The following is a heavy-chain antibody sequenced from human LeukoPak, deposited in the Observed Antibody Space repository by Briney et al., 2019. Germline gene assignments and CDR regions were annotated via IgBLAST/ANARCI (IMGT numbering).Heavy chain of an antibody. J-gene: IGHJ4*02. D-gene: IGHD2-8*01. CDR2: ISYDGSNK. CDR3: ARDPMADFDY. V-gene: IGHV3-30-3*01. CDR1: GFTFSSYA. Sequence: GRSLRLSCAASGFTFSSYAMHWVRQAPGKGLKWVAVISYDGSNKYYADSVKGRFTISRDNSKNTLYLQMNSLRAEDTAVYYCARDPMADFDYWGQGALVTVSS.